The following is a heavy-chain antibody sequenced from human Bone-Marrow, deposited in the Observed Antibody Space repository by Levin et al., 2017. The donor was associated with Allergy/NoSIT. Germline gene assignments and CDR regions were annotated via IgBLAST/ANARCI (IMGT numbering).Heavy chain of an antibody. J-gene: IGHJ4*02. CDR3: ARATMVRGKSLDY. CDR1: GFTFSSYA. V-gene: IGHV3-30-3*01. Sequence: GESLKISCAASGFTFSSYAMHWVRQAPGKGLEWVAVISYDGSNKYYADSVKGRFTISRDNSKNTLYLQMNSLRAEDTAVYYCARATMVRGKSLDYWGQGTLVTVSS. CDR2: ISYDGSNK. D-gene: IGHD3-10*01.